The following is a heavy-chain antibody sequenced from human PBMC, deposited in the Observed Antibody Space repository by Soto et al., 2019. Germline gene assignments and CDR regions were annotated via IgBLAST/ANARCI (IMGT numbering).Heavy chain of an antibody. CDR3: ARERAPEGAFDI. J-gene: IGHJ3*02. CDR2: INSDGSST. CDR1: GFTFSSYW. Sequence: GGSLRLSSAASGFTFSSYWMHWVRQAPGKGMVWVSRINSDGSSTSYADSVKGPFTISRDNAKNTLYLLMNSLRAEDSSVYYCARERAPEGAFDIWGQGTMVTVSS. V-gene: IGHV3-74*01.